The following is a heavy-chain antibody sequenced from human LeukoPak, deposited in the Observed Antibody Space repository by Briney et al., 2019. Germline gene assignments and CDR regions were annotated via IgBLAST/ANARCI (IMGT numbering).Heavy chain of an antibody. D-gene: IGHD4-23*01. V-gene: IGHV1-69*05. CDR1: GGGSFSNYA. J-gene: IGHJ4*02. CDR2: IIPILRTP. CDR3: ARGKSPTVATPFDY. Sequence: SVKVSCKASGGGSFSNYALSWVRQAPGQGPEWMAGIIPILRTPNYAQRFQGRLTITTDESTSTAYMELSSLRSEDTAVYYCARGKSPTVATPFDYWGQGTLVTVSS.